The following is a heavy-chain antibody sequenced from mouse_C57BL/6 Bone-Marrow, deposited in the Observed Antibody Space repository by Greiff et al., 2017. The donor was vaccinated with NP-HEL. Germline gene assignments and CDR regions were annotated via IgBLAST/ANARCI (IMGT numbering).Heavy chain of an antibody. D-gene: IGHD4-1*01. J-gene: IGHJ1*03. CDR3: ARSRGKLRYFDV. V-gene: IGHV1-18*01. CDR1: GYTFTDYN. CDR2: INPNNGGT. Sequence: VQLQQSGPELVKPGASVKIPCKASGYTFTDYNMDWVKQSHGKSLEWIGDINPNNGGTIYNQKFKGKATLTVDKSSSTAYMELRSLTSEDTAVYYCARSRGKLRYFDVWGTGTTVTVSS.